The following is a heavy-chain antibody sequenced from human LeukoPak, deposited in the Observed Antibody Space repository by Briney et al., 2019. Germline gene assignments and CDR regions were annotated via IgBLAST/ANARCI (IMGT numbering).Heavy chain of an antibody. CDR1: GFTSSNNW. D-gene: IGHD6-19*01. CDR3: ARSSAWPGIFDN. Sequence: PGGSLRLSCAASGFTSSNNWMTWVRQAPRKGLERVANINQDGSGKYYVDSVAGRFTISRDNAKNSLYLQMNSLRAEDTAVYYCARSSAWPGIFDNWGQGTLATVSS. CDR2: INQDGSGK. J-gene: IGHJ4*02. V-gene: IGHV3-7*01.